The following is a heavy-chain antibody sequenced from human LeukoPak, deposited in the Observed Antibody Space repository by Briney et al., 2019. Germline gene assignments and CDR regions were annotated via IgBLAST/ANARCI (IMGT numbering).Heavy chain of an antibody. D-gene: IGHD1-26*01. J-gene: IGHJ6*03. Sequence: GGSLRLSCAASGFTFSTYNMNWVRQAPGKGLEWVSYIGSTIYYADSVKGRFTISRDNAKNSLYLQMNSLRVEDTAVYYCARDRGIVGTTGYYYMDVWGKGTTVTVSS. CDR2: IGSTI. V-gene: IGHV3-48*04. CDR1: GFTFSTYN. CDR3: ARDRGIVGTTGYYYMDV.